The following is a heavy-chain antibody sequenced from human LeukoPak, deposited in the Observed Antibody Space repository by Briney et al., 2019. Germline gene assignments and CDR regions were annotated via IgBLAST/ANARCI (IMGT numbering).Heavy chain of an antibody. D-gene: IGHD3-10*01. CDR3: ARHRGSGSPYFDY. J-gene: IGHJ4*02. CDR1: GDSINNYY. CDR2: IYYSGST. Sequence: PSETLSLTCTVSGDSINNYYWSWIRQSPGKGLEWIGYIYYSGSTKYNPSLKSRVTISVDTSKNQFSLKLSSVTAADTAVYYCARHRGSGSPYFDYWGQGTLVNVSS. V-gene: IGHV4-59*08.